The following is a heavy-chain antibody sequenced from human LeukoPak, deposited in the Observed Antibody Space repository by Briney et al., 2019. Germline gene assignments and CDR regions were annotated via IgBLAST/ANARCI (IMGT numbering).Heavy chain of an antibody. V-gene: IGHV3-30-3*01. CDR2: ISYDGSNK. CDR1: GFTFSSYA. Sequence: GGSLRLSCAASGFTFSSYAMHWVRQAPGKGLEWVAVISYDGSNKYYADSVKGRFTISRDNSKNTLYLQMNSLRAEDTAVYYCARDADIVVVPAAIQNFDYWGQGTLVTVSS. CDR3: ARDADIVVVPAAIQNFDY. J-gene: IGHJ4*02. D-gene: IGHD2-2*02.